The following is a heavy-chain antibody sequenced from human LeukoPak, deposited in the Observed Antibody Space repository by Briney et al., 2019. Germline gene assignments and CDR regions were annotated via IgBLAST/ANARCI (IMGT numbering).Heavy chain of an antibody. D-gene: IGHD3-3*01. J-gene: IGHJ6*03. CDR3: ARGFWSGLPSGLAYMDV. V-gene: IGHV1-69*13. Sequence: SVKVSCKASGGTFSSYAISWVRQAPGQGLEWMGAIIPIFGTANYAQKFQGRVTITADESTSTAYMELSSLRSEDTAVYYCARGFWSGLPSGLAYMDVWGKRTTVTVSS. CDR2: IIPIFGTA. CDR1: GGTFSSYA.